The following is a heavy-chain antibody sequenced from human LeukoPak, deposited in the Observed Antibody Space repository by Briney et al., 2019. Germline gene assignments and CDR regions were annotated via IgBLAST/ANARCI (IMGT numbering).Heavy chain of an antibody. CDR2: IYSVGST. V-gene: IGHV3-53*01. CDR1: GFTVSSNY. CDR3: ARASPGYCSSTSCYAGRLHY. Sequence: GGSLRLSCAASGFTVSSNYMSWVRQAPGKGLECGSFIYSVGSTYYADSVKGRFTISRDNSKNTLYFQMKSLRAEETAVYYCARASPGYCSSTSCYAGRLHYWGQGTLVTVSS. D-gene: IGHD2-2*03. J-gene: IGHJ4*02.